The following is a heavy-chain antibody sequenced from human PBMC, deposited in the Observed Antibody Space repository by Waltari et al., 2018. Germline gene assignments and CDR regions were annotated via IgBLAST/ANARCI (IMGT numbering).Heavy chain of an antibody. CDR1: GLPLCAIA. CDR3: TRLRSGSCSDF. CDR2: IRSKVYGETT. J-gene: IGHJ4*02. D-gene: IGHD1-26*01. V-gene: IGHV3-49*04. Sequence: EVRRVESGGGWVQPGRSLRLSCTASGLPLCAIAMSWGRHAPGEWLEWLGFIRSKVYGETTEYAASVKGRFTVSRDDSKSIASLQMNSLKTEDTAVYYCTRLRSGSCSDFWGQGILVTVSS.